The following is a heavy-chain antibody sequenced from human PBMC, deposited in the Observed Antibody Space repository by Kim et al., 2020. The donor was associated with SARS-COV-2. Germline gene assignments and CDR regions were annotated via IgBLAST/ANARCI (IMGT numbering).Heavy chain of an antibody. CDR3: ARVLTSGWTYFDY. D-gene: IGHD6-19*01. CDR1: GFTFSSYS. V-gene: IGHV3-21*01. J-gene: IGHJ4*02. CDR2: ISSSGSYI. Sequence: GSLRLSCAASGFTFSSYSMNWVRQAPGKGLEWISSISSSGSYIYYADSMKGRFTISRDNARASLYLQMNSLRAEDTAVYYCARVLTSGWTYFDYWGQGTLVTVSS.